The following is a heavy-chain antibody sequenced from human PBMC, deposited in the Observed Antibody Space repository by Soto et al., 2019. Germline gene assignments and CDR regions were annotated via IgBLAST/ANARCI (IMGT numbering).Heavy chain of an antibody. D-gene: IGHD6-19*01. CDR3: AKADGQQWLIPHLDN. CDR1: GFNFKKFA. J-gene: IGHJ4*02. V-gene: IGHV3-23*01. Sequence: EVQLLESGGGVVQPGGSLRLSCVASGFNFKKFAMAWVRQAAGEGLEWVSGISCCGGSASYADSVKGRFSMARDDSKNTVSLQLNSLRVKDTAQYYCAKADGQQWLIPHLDNWGQGTLVTVS. CDR2: ISCCGGSA.